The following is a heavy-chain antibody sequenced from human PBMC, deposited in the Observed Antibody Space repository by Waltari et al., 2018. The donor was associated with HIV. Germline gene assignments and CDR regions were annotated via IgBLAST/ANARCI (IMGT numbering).Heavy chain of an antibody. D-gene: IGHD3-10*01. CDR2: ISGYNGNT. J-gene: IGHJ6*02. CDR3: ARGVSIVRGVMIRGHMDV. Sequence: VQLVQSGAEIRKPGASVKVTCRASGYTFSAYTISWVRQAPGQGLEWMGWISGYNGNTNYAQKFQGRVNMATDTSTSTAHMELRSLRSDDTAVYYCARGVSIVRGVMIRGHMDVWGQGTTVTVSS. CDR1: GYTFSAYT. V-gene: IGHV1-18*01.